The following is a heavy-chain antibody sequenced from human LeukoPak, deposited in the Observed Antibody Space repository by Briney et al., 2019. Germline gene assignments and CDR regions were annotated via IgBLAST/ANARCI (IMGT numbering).Heavy chain of an antibody. J-gene: IGHJ5*02. CDR3: ARDRGTGTRFDP. V-gene: IGHV4-30-4*08. Sequence: SQTLSLTCTVSGGSISSGDYYWSWVRQPPGKGREWIGYIYYSGSTYYNPSLKSRVTISVDTSKNQFSLKLSSVTAADTAAYYCARDRGTGTRFDPWGQGTLVTVSS. D-gene: IGHD1-1*01. CDR1: GGSISSGDYY. CDR2: IYYSGST.